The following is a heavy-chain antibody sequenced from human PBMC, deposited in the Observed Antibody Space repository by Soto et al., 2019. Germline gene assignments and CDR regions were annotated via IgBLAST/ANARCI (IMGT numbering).Heavy chain of an antibody. Sequence: GGFLRLSCAASVFTFSSYGMHWVRQAPGKGLEWVAIISYDGNKKYYADSVNGRFTISRDNSKNTLYLQMNSLRAEDTAIYFCSKDTGDCSRTNCNPGNNWFGPWGQGALVTVSS. V-gene: IGHV3-30*18. D-gene: IGHD2-2*01. J-gene: IGHJ5*02. CDR3: SKDTGDCSRTNCNPGNNWFGP. CDR1: VFTFSSYG. CDR2: ISYDGNKK.